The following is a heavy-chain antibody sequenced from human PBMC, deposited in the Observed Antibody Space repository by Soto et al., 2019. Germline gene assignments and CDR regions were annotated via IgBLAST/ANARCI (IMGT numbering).Heavy chain of an antibody. CDR2: IIPILGIA. V-gene: IGHV1-69*02. J-gene: IGHJ6*03. CDR3: ASGVVVAATHYYYYMDV. Sequence: QVQLVQSGAEVKKPGSSVKVSCKASGGTFSSYTISWVRQAPGQGLEWMGRIIPILGIANYAQKFQGRVTITADQSTSTAYMELSSLRSEDTAVYYCASGVVVAATHYYYYMDVWGKGTKVTVSS. CDR1: GGTFSSYT. D-gene: IGHD2-15*01.